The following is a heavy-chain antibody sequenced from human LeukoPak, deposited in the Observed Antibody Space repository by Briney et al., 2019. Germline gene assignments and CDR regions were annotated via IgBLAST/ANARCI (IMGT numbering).Heavy chain of an antibody. D-gene: IGHD5-24*01. CDR3: ARAERWLQYGY. J-gene: IGHJ4*02. Sequence: PGGSLRLSCAASGFTVSSNYMSWVRQAPGKGLEWVSVIYSGGSTYYADSVKGRFTISRDNSKSTLYLQMNSLRAEDTAVYYCARAERWLQYGYWGQGTLVTVSS. V-gene: IGHV3-53*01. CDR1: GFTVSSNY. CDR2: IYSGGST.